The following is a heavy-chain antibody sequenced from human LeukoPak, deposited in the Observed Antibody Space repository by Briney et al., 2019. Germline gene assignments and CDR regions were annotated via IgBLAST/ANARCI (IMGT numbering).Heavy chain of an antibody. D-gene: IGHD5-12*01. CDR3: ARERNGLRYGDDAFDI. J-gene: IGHJ3*02. CDR1: GGSISSYY. CDR2: IYYSGST. Sequence: SETLSLTCTVSGGSISSYYWSWIRQPPGKGLEWIGYIYYSGSTNYNPSLKSRVTISVDTSKNQFSLKLSSVTAADTAVYYCARERNGLRYGDDAFDIWGQGTMVTVSS. V-gene: IGHV4-59*01.